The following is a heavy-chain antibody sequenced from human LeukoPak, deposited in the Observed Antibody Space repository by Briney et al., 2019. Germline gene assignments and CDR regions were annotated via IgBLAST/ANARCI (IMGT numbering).Heavy chain of an antibody. J-gene: IGHJ4*02. CDR3: ARDYARDTVMV. Sequence: GGSLRLSCAASGFTFSSYDMHWVRQAPGKGLEWVAFISYDGSNKYYADSGKGRFTISRDNSENTLYLQMNSPRAEDTAVYYCARDYARDTVMVWGQGTLVTVSS. V-gene: IGHV3-30-3*01. D-gene: IGHD5-18*01. CDR1: GFTFSSYD. CDR2: ISYDGSNK.